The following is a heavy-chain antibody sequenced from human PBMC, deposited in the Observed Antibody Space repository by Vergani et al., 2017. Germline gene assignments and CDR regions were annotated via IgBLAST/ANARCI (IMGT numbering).Heavy chain of an antibody. J-gene: IGHJ6*02. D-gene: IGHD3-16*01. Sequence: QVQLVQSGAEVKKPGSSVKVSCKASGGTFSSYAISWVRPAPGQVLEWLGGIIPIFGTANYAQKFQGRVTITADESTSTAYMELSSLRSEDTAVYYCARVMSLMITFSGMDVWGQGTTVTVSS. V-gene: IGHV1-69*01. CDR2: IIPIFGTA. CDR1: GGTFSSYA. CDR3: ARVMSLMITFSGMDV.